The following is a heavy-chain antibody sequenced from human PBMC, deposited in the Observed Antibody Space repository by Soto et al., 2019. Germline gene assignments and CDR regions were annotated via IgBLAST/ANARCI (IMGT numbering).Heavy chain of an antibody. CDR3: ARPYDCGCPSGMDV. J-gene: IGHJ6*02. CDR1: GITVSSNY. D-gene: IGHD2-21*02. V-gene: IGHV3-53*01. Sequence: PGGSLRLSCPASGITVSSNYMSWVRQAPGKGLEWVSVLYRGGSTYYADSVKGRFTISRDKSKNTLYLQMTTLRAEDTAVYYCARPYDCGCPSGMDVWGRGTTVTVSS. CDR2: LYRGGST.